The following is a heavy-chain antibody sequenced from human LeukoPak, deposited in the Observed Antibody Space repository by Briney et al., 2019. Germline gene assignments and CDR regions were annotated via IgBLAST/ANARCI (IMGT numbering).Heavy chain of an antibody. V-gene: IGHV3-48*03. CDR1: GFIFSGYD. CDR2: ISRSGRTM. Sequence: GGSLRLSCAASGFIFSGYDMNWVRQPPGKGLEWVSFISRSGRTMYYADSVKGRFTISRDDAKNSRYLKMNSLRAGDTALYYCASQYYYDNSAYYTSDWFDPWGQGTLVTVSS. D-gene: IGHD3-22*01. J-gene: IGHJ5*02. CDR3: ASQYYYDNSAYYTSDWFDP.